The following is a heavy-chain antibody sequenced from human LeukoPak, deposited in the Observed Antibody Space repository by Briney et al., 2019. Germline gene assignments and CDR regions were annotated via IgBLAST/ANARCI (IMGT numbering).Heavy chain of an antibody. D-gene: IGHD6-13*01. Sequence: SETLSLTCTVSGGSISSYYWSWIRQPAGKGLEWIGRIYTSGSTNHNPSLKSRVTMSVDTSKNQFSLKLSSVTAADTAVYYCARDLEYSSSWYEFSWASVFDYWGQGTLVTVSS. V-gene: IGHV4-4*07. CDR3: ARDLEYSSSWYEFSWASVFDY. CDR1: GGSISSYY. CDR2: IYTSGST. J-gene: IGHJ4*02.